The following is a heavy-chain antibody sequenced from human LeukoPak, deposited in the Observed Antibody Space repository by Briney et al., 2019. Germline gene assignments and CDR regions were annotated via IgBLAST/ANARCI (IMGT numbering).Heavy chain of an antibody. J-gene: IGHJ4*02. CDR1: GFTFSSYS. CDR3: ARGGSGWSHPGGY. CDR2: ISSSSSYI. Sequence: GGSLRLSCAASGFTFSSYSMNWVRQAPGKGLEWVSSISSSSSYIYYADSVKGRFTISRDNGKNSLYLQMNSLRAEDTAVYYCARGGSGWSHPGGYWGQGTLVTVSS. D-gene: IGHD6-19*01. V-gene: IGHV3-21*01.